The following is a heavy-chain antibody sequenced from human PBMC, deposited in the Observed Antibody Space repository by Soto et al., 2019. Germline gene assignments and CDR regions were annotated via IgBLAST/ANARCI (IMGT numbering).Heavy chain of an antibody. Sequence: PSETLSLTCAVSGGSISSSNWWSWVRQPPGKGLEWIGEIYHSGSTNYNPSLKSRVTISVDKSKNQFSLKLSSVTAADTDVYYWARAPWGAINTSIRFSPWRQGCVFTV. CDR3: ARAPWGAINTSIRFSP. D-gene: IGHD3-16*01. CDR1: GGSISSSNW. CDR2: IYHSGST. V-gene: IGHV4-4*02. J-gene: IGHJ5*02.